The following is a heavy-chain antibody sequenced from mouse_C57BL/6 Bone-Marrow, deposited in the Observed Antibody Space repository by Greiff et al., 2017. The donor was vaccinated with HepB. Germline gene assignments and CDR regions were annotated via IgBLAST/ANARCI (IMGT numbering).Heavy chain of an antibody. D-gene: IGHD4-1*02. CDR3: TQINWDPAWFAY. V-gene: IGHV1-15*01. Sequence: VQLQQSGAELVRPGASVTLSCKASGYTFTDYEMHWVKQTPVHGLEWIGAIDPETGGTAYNQKFKGKAILTADKSSSTAYMELCSLTSEDSAVYYCTQINWDPAWFAYWGQGTLVTVSA. CDR1: GYTFTDYE. J-gene: IGHJ3*01. CDR2: IDPETGGT.